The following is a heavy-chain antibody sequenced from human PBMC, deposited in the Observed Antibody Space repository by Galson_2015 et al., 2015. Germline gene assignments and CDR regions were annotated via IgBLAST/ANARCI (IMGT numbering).Heavy chain of an antibody. CDR1: GYTFSNYG. CDR3: ERDRLYCNGVNCPYGANSFVI. V-gene: IGHV1-18*01. D-gene: IGHD2-15*01. J-gene: IGHJ3*02. Sequence: SVKVSCKASGYTFSNYGISWVRQAPGQGLEWMGWISAYNGDTNYAQNVQGRVTMTTDTSTTTAFMELRSLRSDDTAVYYCERDRLYCNGVNCPYGANSFVIWGQGTRVTVSS. CDR2: ISAYNGDT.